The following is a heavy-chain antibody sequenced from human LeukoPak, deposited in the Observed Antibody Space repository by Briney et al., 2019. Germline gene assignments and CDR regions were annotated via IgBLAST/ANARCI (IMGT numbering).Heavy chain of an antibody. Sequence: PSETLSLTCAVYGGSFSSYYWSWIRQPAGKGLEWIGRIYTSGSTNYNPSLKSRVTMSVDTSKNQFSLKLSSVTAADTAVYYCARDLAAAGIWYYYYYMDVWGKGTTVTISS. CDR3: ARDLAAAGIWYYYYYMDV. J-gene: IGHJ6*03. V-gene: IGHV4-4*07. D-gene: IGHD6-13*01. CDR2: IYTSGST. CDR1: GGSFSSYY.